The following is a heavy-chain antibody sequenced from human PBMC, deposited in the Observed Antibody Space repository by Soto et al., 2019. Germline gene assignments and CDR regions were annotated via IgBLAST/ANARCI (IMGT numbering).Heavy chain of an antibody. CDR1: GYTFTSYG. CDR2: ISAYNGNT. V-gene: IGHV1-18*01. J-gene: IGHJ1*01. Sequence: QVQLVQSGAEVKKPGASVKVSCKASGYTFTSYGISWVRQAPGQGLEWMGWISAYNGNTNYAQKLQGRVTMTTDTSTSTAYMELRSLRSDDTAVYYCARDLTNIEYSGSYPEYFQHWGQGTLVTVSS. CDR3: ARDLTNIEYSGSYPEYFQH. D-gene: IGHD1-26*01.